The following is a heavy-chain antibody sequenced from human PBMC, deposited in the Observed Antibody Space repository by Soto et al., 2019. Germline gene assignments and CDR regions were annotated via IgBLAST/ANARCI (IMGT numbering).Heavy chain of an antibody. J-gene: IGHJ5*01. CDR2: INPNSGGT. CDR1: GYTFTGYY. D-gene: IGHD3-3*01. Sequence: ASVKVSCKASGYTFTGYYMHRVRQAPGQGLERMGWINPNSGGTNYAQKFQGWVTMTRDTSISTAYMELSRLRSDDTAVYYCARGGLDHYDFWRGYYGKDWFDSWGQGTLVTVSS. CDR3: ARGGLDHYDFWRGYYGKDWFDS. V-gene: IGHV1-2*04.